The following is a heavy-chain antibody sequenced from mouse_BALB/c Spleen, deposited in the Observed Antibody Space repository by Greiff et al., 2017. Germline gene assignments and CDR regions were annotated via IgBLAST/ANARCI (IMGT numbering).Heavy chain of an antibody. CDR2: ISSGSSTI. CDR3: ARTTYGNYLDY. CDR1: GFTFSSFG. J-gene: IGHJ2*01. D-gene: IGHD2-10*02. V-gene: IGHV5-17*02. Sequence: EVKLQESGGGLVQPGGSRKLSCAASGFTFSSFGMHWVRQAPEKGLEWVAYISSGSSTIYYADTVKGRFTISRDNPKNTLFLQMTSLRSEDTAMYYCARTTYGNYLDYWGQGTTLTVSS.